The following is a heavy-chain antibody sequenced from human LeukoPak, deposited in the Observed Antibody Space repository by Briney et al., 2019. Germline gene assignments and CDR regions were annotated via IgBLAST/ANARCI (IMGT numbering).Heavy chain of an antibody. CDR2: INHSGST. CDR3: AYCSGGSCYYFDY. V-gene: IGHV4-34*01. D-gene: IGHD2-15*01. Sequence: SETLSLTCAVSGDSISTYYWSWIRQPPGKGLEWIGEINHSGSTNYNPSLKSRVTISVDTSKNQFSLKLSSVTAADTAVYYCAYCSGGSCYYFDYWGQGTLVTVSS. CDR1: GDSISTYY. J-gene: IGHJ4*02.